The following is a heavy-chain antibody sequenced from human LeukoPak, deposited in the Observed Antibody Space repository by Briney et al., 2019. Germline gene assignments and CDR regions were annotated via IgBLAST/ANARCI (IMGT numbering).Heavy chain of an antibody. V-gene: IGHV4-59*01. CDR1: GGSISSYY. J-gene: IGHJ4*02. CDR3: ARGSSSGWYVGDY. Sequence: SETLSPTCTVSGGSISSYYWSWIRQPPGKGLEWIGYIYYSGSTNYNPSLKSRVTISVDTSKNQFSLKLSSVTAADTAVYYCARGSSSGWYVGDYWGQGTLVTVSS. CDR2: IYYSGST. D-gene: IGHD6-19*01.